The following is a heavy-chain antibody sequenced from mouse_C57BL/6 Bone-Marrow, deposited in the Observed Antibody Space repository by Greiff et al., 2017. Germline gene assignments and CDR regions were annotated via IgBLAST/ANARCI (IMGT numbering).Heavy chain of an antibody. CDR2: INPYNGGT. CDR1: GYTFTDYY. Sequence: EVQLQQSGPVLVKPGASVKMSCKASGYTFTDYYMNWVKQSHGKSLEWIGVINPYNGGTSYNQKFKGKATLTVDKSSSTAYMELNSLTSEDSAVYYCARSVYYYGSSPYFDYWGQGTTLTVSS. J-gene: IGHJ2*01. D-gene: IGHD1-1*01. V-gene: IGHV1-19*01. CDR3: ARSVYYYGSSPYFDY.